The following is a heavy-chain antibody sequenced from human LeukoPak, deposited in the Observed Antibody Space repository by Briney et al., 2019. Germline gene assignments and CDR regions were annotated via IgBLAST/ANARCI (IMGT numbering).Heavy chain of an antibody. CDR2: IYYSGST. V-gene: IGHV4-59*01. J-gene: IGHJ4*02. CDR3: ARAHSSRYYFDY. CDR1: GGSISSYF. D-gene: IGHD3-22*01. Sequence: SETLSLTCTVSGGSISSYFWSWIRQPPGKGLEWIGYIYYSGSTNNNPSLQSRVTISVDTSKNQFSLKLSSVTAADTAVYCCARAHSSRYYFDYWGQGTLVTVSS.